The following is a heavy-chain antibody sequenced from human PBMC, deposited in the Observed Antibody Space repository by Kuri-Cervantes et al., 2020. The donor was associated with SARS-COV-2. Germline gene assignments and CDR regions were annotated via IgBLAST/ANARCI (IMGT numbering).Heavy chain of an antibody. J-gene: IGHJ3*02. D-gene: IGHD2-2*01. Sequence: SETLSLTCAVSGGSISSGGYSWSWIRQPPGKGLEWIGYIYHSGSTYYNPSLKSRVTISVDRSKNQFSLKLSSVTAADTAVYYCAKDYCSSTSCSQYDAFDIWGQGTMVTVSS. CDR1: GGSISSGGYS. CDR3: AKDYCSSTSCSQYDAFDI. V-gene: IGHV4-30-2*01. CDR2: IYHSGST.